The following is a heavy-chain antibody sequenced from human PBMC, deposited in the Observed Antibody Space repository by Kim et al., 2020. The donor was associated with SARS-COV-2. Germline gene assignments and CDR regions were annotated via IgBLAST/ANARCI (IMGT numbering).Heavy chain of an antibody. V-gene: IGHV3-23*01. CDR2: ISGSGGST. Sequence: GGSLRLSCAASGFTFSSYAMSWVRQAPGKGLEWVSAISGSGGSTYYADSVKGRFTISRDNSKNTLYLQMNSLRAEDTAVYYCAKSRGSGSGGAGYYGMDVWGQGTTVTVSS. CDR3: AKSRGSGSGGAGYYGMDV. D-gene: IGHD3-10*01. CDR1: GFTFSSYA. J-gene: IGHJ6*02.